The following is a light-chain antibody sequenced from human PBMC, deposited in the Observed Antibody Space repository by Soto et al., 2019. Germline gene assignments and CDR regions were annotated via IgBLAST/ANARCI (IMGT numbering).Light chain of an antibody. CDR3: QERSNMVT. V-gene: IGKV3-11*01. CDR1: QSISTY. CDR2: DAS. J-gene: IGKJ4*01. Sequence: EIVLTQSPATLSLSPGERATLSCRASQSISTYLVWYQQKPGQVPRVVIYDASHRAPGIPARFSGSGSGTDITLTISSLESEDFEVYYCQERSNMVTFGGGTKVEIK.